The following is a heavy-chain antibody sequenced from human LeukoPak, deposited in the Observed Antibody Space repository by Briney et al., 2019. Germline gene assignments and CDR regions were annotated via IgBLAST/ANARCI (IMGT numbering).Heavy chain of an antibody. CDR2: ISGSGGST. Sequence: GGSLRLSCAGAGFTFSNYGMSWVRQAPGKGLEWISAISGSGGSTHYVDSVKGRFTISRDNSKNTLYLQMNSLRVEDTAVYYCAKLPVAGLYFDYWGQGTLVTVSS. D-gene: IGHD6-19*01. V-gene: IGHV3-23*01. CDR3: AKLPVAGLYFDY. J-gene: IGHJ4*02. CDR1: GFTFSNYG.